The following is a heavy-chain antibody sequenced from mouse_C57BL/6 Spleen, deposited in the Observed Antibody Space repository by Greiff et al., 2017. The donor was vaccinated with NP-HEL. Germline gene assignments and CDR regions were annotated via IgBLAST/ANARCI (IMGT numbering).Heavy chain of an antibody. Sequence: EVMLVESGGGLVKPGGSLKLSCAASGFTFSDYGMHWVRQAPEKGLEWVAYISSGSSTIYYADTVKGRFTISRDNAKNTLFLQMTSLRSEDTAMYYCAREEAYGGYFDYWGQGTTLTVSS. J-gene: IGHJ2*01. CDR2: ISSGSSTI. V-gene: IGHV5-17*01. CDR1: GFTFSDYG. CDR3: AREEAYGGYFDY. D-gene: IGHD1-1*01.